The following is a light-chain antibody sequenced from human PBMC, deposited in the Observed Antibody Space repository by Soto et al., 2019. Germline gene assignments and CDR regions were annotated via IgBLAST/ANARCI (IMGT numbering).Light chain of an antibody. CDR1: SSNIGADYD. CDR2: GNF. V-gene: IGLV1-40*01. J-gene: IGLJ2*01. Sequence: QSVLTQPPSVSGAPGQRVTISCTGSSSNIGADYDVHWYQHLPRTAPKLLIYGNFNRPSGVPDRFSCSKSGTSASLAITGLQVEDEGVDYCQSYDSSLSAVLFGGGTKLTVL. CDR3: QSYDSSLSAVL.